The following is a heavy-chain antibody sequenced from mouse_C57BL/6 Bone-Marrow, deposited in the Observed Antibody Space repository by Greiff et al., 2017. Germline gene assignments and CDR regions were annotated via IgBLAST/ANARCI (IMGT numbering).Heavy chain of an antibody. J-gene: IGHJ4*01. Sequence: QVQLQQPGAELVKPGASVKLSCKASGYTFTSYWMQWVKQRPGQGLEWIGEIDPSDSYTNYNQKFKGKATLTVDTSSSTAYMQLSSLTSEDSAVYYCAREEIYYGNHGSYYYAMDDWGQGTSVTVSS. CDR3: AREEIYYGNHGSYYYAMDD. D-gene: IGHD2-1*01. CDR1: GYTFTSYW. CDR2: IDPSDSYT. V-gene: IGHV1-50*01.